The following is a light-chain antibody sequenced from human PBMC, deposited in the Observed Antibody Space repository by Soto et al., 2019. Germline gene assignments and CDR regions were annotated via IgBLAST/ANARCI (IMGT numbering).Light chain of an antibody. CDR3: QQSYSSPPT. Sequence: AIRMTQSPSSFSASTGDRFTITCRASQGIISYLAWYQQKPGKAPKLLIFAASSLQSGVPSRFSGSRSGPDFTLTISSLQPEDFATYYCQQSYSSPPTFGQGTKVDIK. J-gene: IGKJ1*01. CDR2: AAS. CDR1: QGIISY. V-gene: IGKV1-8*01.